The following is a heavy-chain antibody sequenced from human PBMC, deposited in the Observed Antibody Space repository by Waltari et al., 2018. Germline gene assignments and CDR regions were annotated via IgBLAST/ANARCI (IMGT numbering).Heavy chain of an antibody. J-gene: IGHJ5*02. D-gene: IGHD6-6*01. CDR3: AHSASIAARPVWFDP. CDR1: GFPLSTSGVG. CDR2: IYWNDDK. Sequence: QVTLKESGPTLVKPTQTLTLTCTFSGFPLSTSGVGVGWIRQPPGKALEWLALIYWNDDKRYSPSLKSRLTITKDTSKNQVVLTMTNMDPVDTATYYCAHSASIAARPVWFDPWGQGTLVTVSS. V-gene: IGHV2-5*01.